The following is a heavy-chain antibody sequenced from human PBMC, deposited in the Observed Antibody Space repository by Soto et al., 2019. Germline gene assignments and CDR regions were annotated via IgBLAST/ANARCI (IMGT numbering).Heavy chain of an antibody. V-gene: IGHV1-69*01. Sequence: QVQLVQSGAEVKKPGSSVKVSCKASGGTFSSYAISWVLQAPGQGLEWMGGLIPIFGTANYAQKFQGRVTITEDETTNTAYMALSSLRAEDTAVYYCARDLSTYSSSLGGGYYYYGMDVWGQGTTVTVSS. J-gene: IGHJ6*02. CDR1: GGTFSSYA. CDR2: LIPIFGTA. D-gene: IGHD6-6*01. CDR3: ARDLSTYSSSLGGGYYYYGMDV.